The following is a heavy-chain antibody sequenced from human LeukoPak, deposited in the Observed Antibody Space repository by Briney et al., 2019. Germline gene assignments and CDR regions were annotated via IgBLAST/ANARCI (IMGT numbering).Heavy chain of an antibody. CDR1: GFTFSSYA. CDR3: AKDLSAAWRYFHC. J-gene: IGHJ4*02. Sequence: GGSLRLSCAASGFTFSSYAMSWVRLAPGKGLQWVSVISGSDGSTYYADSVKGRFTISRDNSKNTLYLQMNSLKAEDTAVYYCAKDLSAAWRYFHCWGQGTLVTVSS. D-gene: IGHD6-13*01. V-gene: IGHV3-23*01. CDR2: ISGSDGST.